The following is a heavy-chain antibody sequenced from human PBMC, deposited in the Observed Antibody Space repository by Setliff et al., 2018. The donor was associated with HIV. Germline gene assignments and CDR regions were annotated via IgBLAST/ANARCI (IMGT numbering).Heavy chain of an antibody. Sequence: PGESLKISCKGSGYSFTNYWIGWVRQMPGKGLEWMGIIYPGDSETRYSRSFQGQVTISADKSISTAYLQWSSLKASDTAMYYCSRDYLLHSNTRPCPQLSDCSFADTGSSWRCLW. CDR1: GYSFTNYW. D-gene: IGHD3-10*01. CDR2: IYPGDSET. V-gene: IGHV5-51*01. CDR3: SRDYLLHSNTRPCPQLSDCSFADTGSSWRCL. J-gene: IGHJ2*01.